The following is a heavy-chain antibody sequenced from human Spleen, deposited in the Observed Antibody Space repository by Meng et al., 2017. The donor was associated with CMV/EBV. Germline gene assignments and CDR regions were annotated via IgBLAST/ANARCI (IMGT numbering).Heavy chain of an antibody. CDR3: ARIEGYCSTTSCYFGPFDS. D-gene: IGHD2-2*01. CDR2: IFPAGSDT. J-gene: IGHJ4*02. V-gene: IGHV5-51*01. Sequence: GESLKISCKASGYSFSSYWIAWVRQMPGKGLEWVGIIFPAGSDTRYSPSFQGQVTISADTSSSTANLQLSSLKASHTAIYCCARIEGYCSTTSCYFGPFDSWGQGTLVTVSS. CDR1: GYSFSSYW.